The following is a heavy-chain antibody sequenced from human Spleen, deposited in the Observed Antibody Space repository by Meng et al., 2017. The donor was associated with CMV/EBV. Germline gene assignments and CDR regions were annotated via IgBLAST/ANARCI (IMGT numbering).Heavy chain of an antibody. Sequence: GESLKISCVASGFTFSTSGLNWVRQAPGKGLEWISCISSSGRYMYYADSVKGRFTISRDNAKSSMYLEMNNLRAEDTAVYYCARESVLRVLEWLLSGGMDVWGQGTTVTVSS. CDR1: GFTFSTSG. D-gene: IGHD3-3*01. V-gene: IGHV3-21*06. J-gene: IGHJ6*02. CDR3: ARESVLRVLEWLLSGGMDV. CDR2: ISSSGRYM.